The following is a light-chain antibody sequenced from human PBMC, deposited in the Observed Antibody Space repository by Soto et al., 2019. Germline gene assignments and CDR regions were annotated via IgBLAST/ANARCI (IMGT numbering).Light chain of an antibody. CDR2: GAS. J-gene: IGKJ4*01. CDR3: QQYGSSPPLT. CDR1: QSIYSNY. V-gene: IGKV3-20*01. Sequence: EIVLTQSPGTLSLSPGERDTLSCRASQSIYSNYLAWYQQKPGQAPRLLISGASIRATGIPDRFSGSGSGTDFTLTISRLEPEDFAVYYCQQYGSSPPLTFGGGTKVEIK.